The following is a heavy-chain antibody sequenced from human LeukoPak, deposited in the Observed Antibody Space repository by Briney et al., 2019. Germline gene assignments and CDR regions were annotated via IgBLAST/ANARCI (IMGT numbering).Heavy chain of an antibody. Sequence: ASVKVSCKASGYTFTGYYMHWVRQAPGQALEWMGWINPNSGGTNYAQKFQGRVTMTRDTSISTAYMELSRLRSDDTAVYYCARLPPSSGWYYFDYWGQGTLVTVSS. CDR2: INPNSGGT. J-gene: IGHJ4*02. D-gene: IGHD6-19*01. V-gene: IGHV1-2*02. CDR3: ARLPPSSGWYYFDY. CDR1: GYTFTGYY.